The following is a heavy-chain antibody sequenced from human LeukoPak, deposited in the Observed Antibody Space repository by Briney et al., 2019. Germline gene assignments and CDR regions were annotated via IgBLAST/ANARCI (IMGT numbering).Heavy chain of an antibody. J-gene: IGHJ4*02. V-gene: IGHV1-18*01. CDR3: ATGRRPDDYSNYSGTLFDY. CDR1: GYTFTSYG. Sequence: ASVKVSCKASGYTFTSYGIGWVRQAPGQGLEWMGWISAYNGNTNYAQKPQGRVTMTTDTSTSTAYMGLRSLGSDDTAVYYCATGRRPDDYSNYSGTLFDYWGQGTLVTVSS. D-gene: IGHD4-11*01. CDR2: ISAYNGNT.